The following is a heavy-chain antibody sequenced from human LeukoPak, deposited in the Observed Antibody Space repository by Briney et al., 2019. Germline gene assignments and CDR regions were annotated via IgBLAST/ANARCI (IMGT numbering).Heavy chain of an antibody. V-gene: IGHV3-21*01. J-gene: IGHJ4*02. Sequence: GGSLRLSCDASGFTFSDHSMDWVRQAPGEGLEWVASIYGDSSNTLYADSVKGRFTISRDNARNSLYLQMHSLRAEDTALYYCVRDGVSWSRDYWGQGTLVTVSS. CDR2: IYGDSSNT. CDR1: GFTFSDHS. D-gene: IGHD2-15*01. CDR3: VRDGVSWSRDY.